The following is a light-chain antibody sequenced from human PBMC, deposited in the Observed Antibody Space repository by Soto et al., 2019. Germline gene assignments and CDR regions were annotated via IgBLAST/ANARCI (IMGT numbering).Light chain of an antibody. J-gene: IGLJ1*01. V-gene: IGLV2-8*01. CDR2: EVS. Sequence: QSVLTQPPSASGSPGQSVTISCTGTSSDVGGYNYVSWYQQHPGKAPKLMIYEVSKRPSGVPYRFSGSKSGNTASLTVSGLQAEDEADYYCSSYAGSNNLGVFGTGTKAPS. CDR3: SSYAGSNNLGV. CDR1: SSDVGGYNY.